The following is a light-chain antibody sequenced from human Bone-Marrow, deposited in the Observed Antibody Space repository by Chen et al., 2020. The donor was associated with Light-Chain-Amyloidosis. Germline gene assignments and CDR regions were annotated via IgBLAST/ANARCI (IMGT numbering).Light chain of an antibody. CDR3: SSFTSSSSYV. Sequence: QSALPQPPSVSGPPGPSIPISCTGTSGDVGPYNYVSWYQQHPGKAPKVMIYAISNRPSGVSNRFSGTKSGNTASLTISGLQDEDEADYYCSSFTSSSSYVFGPGTKVTVL. CDR1: SGDVGPYNY. CDR2: AIS. J-gene: IGLJ1*01. V-gene: IGLV2-14*01.